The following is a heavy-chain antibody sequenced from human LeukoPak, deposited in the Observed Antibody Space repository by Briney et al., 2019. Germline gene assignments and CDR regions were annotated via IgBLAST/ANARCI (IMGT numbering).Heavy chain of an antibody. J-gene: IGHJ3*02. CDR3: ARPREVGYRDAFDI. V-gene: IGHV4-38-2*01. CDR2: IYHSGST. D-gene: IGHD1-1*01. CDR1: GYSIGSGYY. Sequence: KSSETLSLTCAVSGYSIGSGYYWGWIRQPPGKGLEWIGSIYHSGSTYYNPSLKSRVTISVDTSKNQFSLKPSSVTAADTAVYYCARPREVGYRDAFDIWGQGTMVTVST.